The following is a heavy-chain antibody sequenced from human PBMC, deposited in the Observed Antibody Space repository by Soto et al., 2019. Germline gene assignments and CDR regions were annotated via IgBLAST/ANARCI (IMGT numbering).Heavy chain of an antibody. Sequence: QVQLVESGGGVVQPGRSLRLSCAASGFTFSSYGMHWVRQAPGKGLEWVAVIWYDGSNKYYADSVKGRLTISRDNSKNTLYLQMNSLRAEDTAVYYCAREHGDYDFWSGYSFDYWGQGTLVTVSS. J-gene: IGHJ4*02. CDR1: GFTFSSYG. CDR2: IWYDGSNK. D-gene: IGHD3-3*01. CDR3: AREHGDYDFWSGYSFDY. V-gene: IGHV3-33*01.